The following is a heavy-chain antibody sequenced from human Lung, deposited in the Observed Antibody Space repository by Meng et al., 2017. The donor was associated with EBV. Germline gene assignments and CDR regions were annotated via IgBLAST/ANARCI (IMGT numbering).Heavy chain of an antibody. D-gene: IGHD4-17*01. CDR2: ISDDGDKK. Sequence: QVQLVESGGGVVQPGRSLRLSCVASGFSFNNYDMEWVRQAPGKGLEWVASISDDGDKKYCIDSVKGRFSISRDNSRNMVYLQMSSLRPDDTAVYYCAKCVADYGDYHLLVDYWGLGTLVTVSS. J-gene: IGHJ4*02. V-gene: IGHV3-30*18. CDR3: AKCVADYGDYHLLVDY. CDR1: GFSFNNYD.